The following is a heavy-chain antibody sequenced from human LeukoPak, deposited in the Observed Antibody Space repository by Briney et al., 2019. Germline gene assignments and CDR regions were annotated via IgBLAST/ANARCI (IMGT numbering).Heavy chain of an antibody. CDR2: FYHGGST. CDR1: GYSISTGYY. V-gene: IGHV4-38-2*02. CDR3: ASSGPYYDSSGYGYFDY. Sequence: SETLSLTCTVSGYSISTGYYWDWIRQPPGKGLEWIGTFYHGGSTYYNPSLKSRVTISVDTSKNQFSLKLSSVTAADTAVYYCASSGPYYDSSGYGYFDYWGQGTLVTVSS. J-gene: IGHJ4*02. D-gene: IGHD3-22*01.